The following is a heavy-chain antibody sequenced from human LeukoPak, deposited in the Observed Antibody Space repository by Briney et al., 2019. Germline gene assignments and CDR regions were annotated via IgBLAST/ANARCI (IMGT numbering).Heavy chain of an antibody. V-gene: IGHV3-33*08. CDR1: GFTFSSYG. CDR2: IWYDGNNK. D-gene: IGHD2-15*01. CDR3: ARQHCSGGDCYFFD. J-gene: IGHJ4*02. Sequence: GGSLRLSCAASGFTFSSYGMHWVRQAPGKGLEWVALIWYDGNNKYYADSVKGRFTISRDNSKNTLYLQLNSLRAEDTAVYYCARQHCSGGDCYFFDWGQGTLVTASS.